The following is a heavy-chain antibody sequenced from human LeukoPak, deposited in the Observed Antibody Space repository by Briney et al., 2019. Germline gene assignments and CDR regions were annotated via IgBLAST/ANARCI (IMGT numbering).Heavy chain of an antibody. V-gene: IGHV4-61*02. Sequence: SETLSLTCTVSGGSISSSSYYWGWIRQPPGKGLEWIGRIYTSGSTNYNPSLKSRVTISVDTSKNQFSLKLSSVTAADTAVYYCARVVGYCSSTSCPNWFDPWGQGTLVTVSS. CDR2: IYTSGST. CDR3: ARVVGYCSSTSCPNWFDP. CDR1: GGSISSSSYY. D-gene: IGHD2-2*01. J-gene: IGHJ5*02.